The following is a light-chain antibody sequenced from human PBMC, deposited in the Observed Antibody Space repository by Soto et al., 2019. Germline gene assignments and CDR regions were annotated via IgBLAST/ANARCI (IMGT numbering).Light chain of an antibody. CDR3: HQYGSAPPYT. Sequence: EVVLTQSPGTLSLSPGDRATLSCRASQSVSNNYFAWYQQKPGQAPRLLIFGSSDRATGIPDGFSGSGSGTDFTLTISRVQPEDFAVYYCHQYGSAPPYTFGQGTKLEIK. V-gene: IGKV3-20*01. J-gene: IGKJ2*01. CDR2: GSS. CDR1: QSVSNNY.